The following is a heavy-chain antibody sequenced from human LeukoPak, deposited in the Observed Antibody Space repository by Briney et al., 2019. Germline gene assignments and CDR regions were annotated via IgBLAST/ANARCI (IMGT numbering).Heavy chain of an antibody. CDR3: GTGDPRFDF. CDR1: GFTFSSYS. Sequence: QTGGSLRLSCVASGFTFSSYSMNWFRQAPGKGLEWVSYIGTSYSIYHADSVKGRFTISRDNAKNSLYLQMNSLRDEDTAVYYCGTGDPRFDFWGQGILVTVSS. D-gene: IGHD7-27*01. V-gene: IGHV3-48*02. J-gene: IGHJ4*02. CDR2: IGTSYSI.